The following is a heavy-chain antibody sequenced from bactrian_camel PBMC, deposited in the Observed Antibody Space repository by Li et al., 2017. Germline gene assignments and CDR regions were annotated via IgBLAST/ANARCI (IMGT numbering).Heavy chain of an antibody. CDR1: RYTYSGYC. D-gene: IGHD1*01. J-gene: IGHJ6*01. V-gene: IGHV3S1*01. CDR3: AAARNFLLSNPPRGCNSQRWGY. CDR2: IDAHDIT. Sequence: HVQLVESGGGSVEPGVTLRLSCDVSRYTYSGYCMGWFRQAAGKEREGVAVIDAHDITTYADPVKGRFTVSQDNTKNTMYLQMNSLKPEDTAVYYCAAARNFLLSNPPRGCNSQRWGYWGQGTQVTVS.